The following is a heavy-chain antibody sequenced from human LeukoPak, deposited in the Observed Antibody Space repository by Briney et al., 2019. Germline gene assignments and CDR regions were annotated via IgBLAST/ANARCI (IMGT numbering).Heavy chain of an antibody. V-gene: IGHV3-11*01. Sequence: PGGSLRLSCAASGFTFSDFYMNWIRQAPGKGLEWVSYISSGGTTIYYADSVKGRFTTSRDNSKNTLYLQMNSLRAEDTAVYYCARVDTAMVSTPSSFDYWGQGTLVTVSS. CDR2: ISSGGTTI. CDR3: ARVDTAMVSTPSSFDY. CDR1: GFTFSDFY. J-gene: IGHJ4*02. D-gene: IGHD5-18*01.